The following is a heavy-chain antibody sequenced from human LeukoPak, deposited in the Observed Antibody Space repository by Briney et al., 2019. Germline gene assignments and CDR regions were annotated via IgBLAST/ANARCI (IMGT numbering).Heavy chain of an antibody. J-gene: IGHJ4*02. CDR2: ISSSGGST. D-gene: IGHD5-12*01. Sequence: GGSLRLSCAASGFTFSSYGMSWVRQAPGKGLEWVSSISSSGGSTYYADSVKGRFTISRDNSKTTLYLQMNSLRAEETAVYFCAKDFGSRGYTFWGQGTLVTVSS. V-gene: IGHV3-23*01. CDR1: GFTFSSYG. CDR3: AKDFGSRGYTF.